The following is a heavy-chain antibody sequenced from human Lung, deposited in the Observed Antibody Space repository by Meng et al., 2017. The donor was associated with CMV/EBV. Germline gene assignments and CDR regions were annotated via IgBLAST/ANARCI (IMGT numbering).Heavy chain of an antibody. V-gene: IGHV3-30*02. CDR3: AKSSNSVPRWFDS. J-gene: IGHJ5*01. Sequence: GGSLRLXCAASGFNFKSYGMHWVRQAPGKGLEWVAFIRYDGSNKNYEESVKGRFTISRDNSKNTLYLQMNSLTVEDTALYYCAKSSNSVPRWFDSWGQGAXVTVSS. CDR1: GFNFKSYG. D-gene: IGHD2-15*01. CDR2: IRYDGSNK.